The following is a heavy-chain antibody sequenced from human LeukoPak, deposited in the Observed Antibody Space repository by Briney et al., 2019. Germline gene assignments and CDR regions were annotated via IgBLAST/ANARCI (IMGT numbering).Heavy chain of an antibody. J-gene: IGHJ1*01. V-gene: IGHV4-59*08. D-gene: IGHD4-23*01. CDR3: ARHYPYGGKNQYFQH. CDR2: IYYSGST. Sequence: SETLSLTCTVSGGSISSYYWSWIRQPPGKGLGWIGYIYYSGSTNYNPSLKSRVTISVDTSKNQFSLKLSSVTAADTAVYYCARHYPYGGKNQYFQHWGQGTLVTVSS. CDR1: GGSISSYY.